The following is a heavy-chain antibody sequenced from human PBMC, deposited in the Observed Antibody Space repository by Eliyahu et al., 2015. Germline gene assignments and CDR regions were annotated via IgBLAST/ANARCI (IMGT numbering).Heavy chain of an antibody. V-gene: IGHV3-30*16. CDR2: ISYDGTNE. D-gene: IGHD3/OR15-3a*01. Sequence: QVQLVESGGGVVQPGRSLRLACAASGFIFNXYAVHWVRQAPGRGLEWVAVISYDGTNEYYADSVKGRLTASRDNSKNTVYLQMTSLRLEDTAVYFCAREVDWLALDYYFDYWGQGTPVTVSS. J-gene: IGHJ4*02. CDR3: AREVDWLALDYYFDY. CDR1: GFIFNXYA.